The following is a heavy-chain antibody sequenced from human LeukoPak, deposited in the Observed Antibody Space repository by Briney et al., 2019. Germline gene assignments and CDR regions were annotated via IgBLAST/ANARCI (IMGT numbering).Heavy chain of an antibody. CDR2: IYTSGST. V-gene: IGHV4-4*07. CDR3: ARSREDPEYSSSSGETYYFDY. J-gene: IGHJ4*02. D-gene: IGHD6-6*01. Sequence: SETLSLTCTVSGGSISSYYWSWIRQPAGKGLEWIGRIYTSGSTNYNPSLKSRVTMSVDTSKNQFSLKLSSVTAADTAVYYCARSREDPEYSSSSGETYYFDYWGQGTLVTVSS. CDR1: GGSISSYY.